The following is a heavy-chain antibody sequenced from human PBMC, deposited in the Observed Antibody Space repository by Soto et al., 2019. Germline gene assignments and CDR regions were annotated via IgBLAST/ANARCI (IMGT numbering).Heavy chain of an antibody. V-gene: IGHV3-15*07. CDR3: TPLALKYSSGWYEFSD. J-gene: IGHJ4*02. CDR1: GFTFSNVW. D-gene: IGHD6-19*01. Sequence: EVQLVESGGGLVKPGGSLRLSCAASGFTFSNVWMNWVRQAPGKGLEWVGRIKSTTDGGTTDYAAPVKGRFTISRDDQTTTLYLPMNSLKTEDTAVYYCTPLALKYSSGWYEFSDWGQGTLVTVSS. CDR2: IKSTTDGGTT.